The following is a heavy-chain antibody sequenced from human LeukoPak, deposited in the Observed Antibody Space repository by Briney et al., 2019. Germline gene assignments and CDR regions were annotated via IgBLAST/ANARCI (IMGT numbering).Heavy chain of an antibody. J-gene: IGHJ4*02. CDR2: IYGSDRT. V-gene: IGHV3-53*01. CDR3: VGTGPLSSNGWDFNY. D-gene: IGHD6-19*01. Sequence: GGSLRLSCAASGFTVSSNYLSWVRQAPGGGLEWVSIIYGSDRTNYADSVKGRFTISRDISKNILYLQMNSLRAEDTAVYYCVGTGPLSSNGWDFNYWGQGTLVTVSS. CDR1: GFTVSSNY.